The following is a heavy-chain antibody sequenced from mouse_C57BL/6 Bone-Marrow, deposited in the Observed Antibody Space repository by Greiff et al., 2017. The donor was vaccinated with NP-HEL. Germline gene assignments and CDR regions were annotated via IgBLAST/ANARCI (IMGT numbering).Heavy chain of an antibody. D-gene: IGHD1-1*01. CDR1: GYTFTSYW. CDR3: HYYGSRYVGYFDY. Sequence: QVQLQQPGAELVKPGASVKLSCKASGYTFTSYWMHWVKQRPGQGLEWIGMIHPNSGSTNYNEKFKSKATLTVDKSSSTAYMQLSSLTSEDSAVYYCHYYGSRYVGYFDYWGQGTTLTVSS. CDR2: IHPNSGST. J-gene: IGHJ2*01. V-gene: IGHV1-64*01.